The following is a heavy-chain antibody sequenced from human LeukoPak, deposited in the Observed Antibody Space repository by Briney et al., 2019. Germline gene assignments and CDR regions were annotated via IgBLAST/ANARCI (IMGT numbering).Heavy chain of an antibody. CDR2: MNPNSGNT. CDR1: GYTFTSYD. CDR3: ARGRRGYDYVDY. V-gene: IGHV1-8*01. J-gene: IGHJ4*02. D-gene: IGHD5-12*01. Sequence: ASVKVSCKASGYTFTSYDINWVRQATGQGLEWMGWMNPNSGNTGYAQKFQGRVTTTRNTSISTAYMELSSLRSEDTAVYYCARGRRGYDYVDYWGQGTLVTVSS.